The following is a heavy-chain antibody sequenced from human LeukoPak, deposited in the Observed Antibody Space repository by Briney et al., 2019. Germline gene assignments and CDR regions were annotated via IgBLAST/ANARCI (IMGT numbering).Heavy chain of an antibody. J-gene: IGHJ4*02. CDR1: GGSISNDSSY. D-gene: IGHD5-18*01. CDR3: ARVVDSAMVTPFDY. Sequence: SGTLSLTCTVSGGSISNDSSYWGWIRHPPGKGLEWVRYIYYRRRTNLNPSLKSRVTISIDTSKSQVSLRLSSVAAADAAVYYCARVVDSAMVTPFDYWGQGTLVAVSS. CDR2: IYYRRRT. V-gene: IGHV4-61*01.